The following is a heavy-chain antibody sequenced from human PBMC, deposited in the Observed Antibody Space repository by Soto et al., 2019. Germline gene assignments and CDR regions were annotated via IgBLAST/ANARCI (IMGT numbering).Heavy chain of an antibody. CDR3: ARDYYDFWSGYLYFDY. V-gene: IGHV3-23*01. CDR1: GFTFSSSA. J-gene: IGHJ4*02. CDR2: ISGSGGST. D-gene: IGHD3-3*01. Sequence: EVHLLESGGGLVQPGGSLRLSCVVSGFTFSSSAMSWVRQAPGKGLEWVSGISGSGGSTYYADSVKGRFTISRDNSKNTLYLQMNSLRVEDTAVYFCARDYYDFWSGYLYFDYWGQGTLVTVSS.